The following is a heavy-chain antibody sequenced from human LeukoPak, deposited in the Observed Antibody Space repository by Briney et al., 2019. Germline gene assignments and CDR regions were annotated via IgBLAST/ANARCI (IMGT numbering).Heavy chain of an antibody. V-gene: IGHV4-59*01. CDR2: IYYSGST. J-gene: IGHJ5*02. Sequence: SETLSLTWTVSGGSISSYYWSWIRQPPGKGLEWIGYIYYSGSTNYNPSLKSRVTISVDTSKNQFSLKLSSVTAADTAVYYCARDFGELGDDWFDPWGQGTLVTVSS. CDR3: ARDFGELGDDWFDP. CDR1: GGSISSYY. D-gene: IGHD3-10*01.